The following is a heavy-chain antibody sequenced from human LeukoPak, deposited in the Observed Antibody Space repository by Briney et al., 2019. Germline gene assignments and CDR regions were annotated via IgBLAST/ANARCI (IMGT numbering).Heavy chain of an antibody. CDR3: ARDPIHYYDSSGYYLDAFDI. D-gene: IGHD3-22*01. CDR1: GYILTSYY. V-gene: IGHV1-69*13. Sequence: SVKVSCKASGYILTSYYMHWVRQAPGQGLEWMGGIIPIFGTANYAQKFQGRVTITADESTSTAYMELSSLRSEDTAVYYCARDPIHYYDSSGYYLDAFDIWGQGTMVTVSS. J-gene: IGHJ3*02. CDR2: IIPIFGTA.